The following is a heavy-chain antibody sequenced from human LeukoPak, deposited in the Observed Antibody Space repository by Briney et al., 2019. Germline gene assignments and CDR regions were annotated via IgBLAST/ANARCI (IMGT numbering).Heavy chain of an antibody. J-gene: IGHJ4*02. Sequence: SETLSLTCTVSGGSISSYYWSWIRQPPGKGLDWIGSIYYSGNTNYNPSLKSRVTISLDTSKNQFSLKLSSVTAADTAVYYCAREMGSGSEFDYWGQGTLVTVSS. CDR3: AREMGSGSEFDY. V-gene: IGHV4-59*01. D-gene: IGHD6-19*01. CDR1: GGSISSYY. CDR2: IYYSGNT.